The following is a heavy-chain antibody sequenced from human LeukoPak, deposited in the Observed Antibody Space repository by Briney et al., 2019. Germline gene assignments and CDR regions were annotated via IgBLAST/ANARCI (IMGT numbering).Heavy chain of an antibody. Sequence: GGSLRLSCAASGFTFSSYAMHWVRQAPGKGLXXXXXXXYDGSNKYYADSVEGRFTISRDNSKNTLYLQMNSLRAEDTAVYYCARDLDDILTGSSHYYYGMDVWGKGTTVTVSS. D-gene: IGHD3-9*01. V-gene: IGHV3-30*04. CDR2: XXYDGSNK. CDR1: GFTFSSYA. CDR3: ARDLDDILTGSSHYYYGMDV. J-gene: IGHJ6*04.